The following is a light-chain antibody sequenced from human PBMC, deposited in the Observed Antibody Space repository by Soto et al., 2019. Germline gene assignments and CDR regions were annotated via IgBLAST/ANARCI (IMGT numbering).Light chain of an antibody. CDR3: QQYNSWPPIT. J-gene: IGKJ5*01. V-gene: IGKV3-15*01. CDR2: CAS. CDR1: ESVSSN. Sequence: EVVMTQSPATLSVSPGERATLSCRASESVSSNLAWYQQRPGQAPRLVIYCASTRATGIPARFSGGGSGTEFTLTISSLQSEDFAVYYCQQYNSWPPITFGQGTRLEIK.